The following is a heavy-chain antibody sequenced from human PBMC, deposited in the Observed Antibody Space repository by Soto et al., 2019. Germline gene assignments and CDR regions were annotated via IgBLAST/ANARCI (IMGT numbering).Heavy chain of an antibody. Sequence: PVKVSCKASGYTFTSYYMHWVRQAPGQGLEKMGGIIPLFGTATYAQKFQGRVTITADESTSTAYMELSSLRSEDTAVYYCAIDLNSGLFDIWGQGTIVPVSS. J-gene: IGHJ3*02. CDR1: GYTFTSYY. V-gene: IGHV1-69*13. CDR2: IIPLFGTA. CDR3: AIDLNSGLFDI.